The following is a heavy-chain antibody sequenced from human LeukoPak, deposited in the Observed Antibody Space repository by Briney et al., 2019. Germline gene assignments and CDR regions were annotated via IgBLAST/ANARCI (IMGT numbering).Heavy chain of an antibody. V-gene: IGHV1-8*01. Sequence: ASVKVSCTASGYTFTHYDLTWVRQATGHGLEWMGWMNPNSVETGYAQKFQGRLTMTRDTSISTAYMELSSLRSEDTAVYDCARGFAAYDTSDYAFSYYWGQGTLVTVSS. D-gene: IGHD3-22*01. CDR3: ARGFAAYDTSDYAFSYY. J-gene: IGHJ4*02. CDR1: GYTFTHYD. CDR2: MNPNSVET.